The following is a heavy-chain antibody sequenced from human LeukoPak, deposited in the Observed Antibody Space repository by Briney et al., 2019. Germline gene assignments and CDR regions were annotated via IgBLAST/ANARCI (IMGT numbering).Heavy chain of an antibody. CDR1: GGSFSGYY. CDR2: INHSGST. CDR3: ARKTPGTSMDV. Sequence: PSETLSLTCAVYGGSFSGYYWSWIRQPPGKGLEWIGEINHSGSTNYNPSLKSRVTISVDTSKNQFSLKLSSVTAADTAVFYCARKTPGTSMDVWGQGTPVTASS. V-gene: IGHV4-34*01. J-gene: IGHJ6*02. D-gene: IGHD3-10*01.